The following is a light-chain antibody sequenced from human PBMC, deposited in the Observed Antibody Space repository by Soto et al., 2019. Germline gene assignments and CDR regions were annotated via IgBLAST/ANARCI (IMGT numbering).Light chain of an antibody. CDR3: QQYGGSPIT. Sequence: ENVLTQSPGTLSLSPGDRATLSCRASRSLNSNYLAWYQQKPGQAPRLLIYDASNRATGIPDRFSGRGSGTDFTLTISRLEPDDFAVYYCQQYGGSPITFGQGTRLEIK. CDR1: RSLNSNY. V-gene: IGKV3-20*01. CDR2: DAS. J-gene: IGKJ5*01.